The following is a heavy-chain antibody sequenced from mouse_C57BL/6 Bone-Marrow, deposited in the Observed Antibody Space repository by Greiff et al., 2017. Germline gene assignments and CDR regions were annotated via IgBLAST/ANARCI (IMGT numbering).Heavy chain of an antibody. J-gene: IGHJ2*01. Sequence: EVKLVESGGGLVKPGGSLKLSCAASGFTFSDYGMHWVRQAPEKGLEWVAYISSGSSTIYYADTVKGRFTISRDNAKNTLFLQMTSLRSEDTAMYYCAREGRYGNLDYWGQGTTLTVSS. CDR1: GFTFSDYG. D-gene: IGHD2-1*01. V-gene: IGHV5-17*01. CDR3: AREGRYGNLDY. CDR2: ISSGSSTI.